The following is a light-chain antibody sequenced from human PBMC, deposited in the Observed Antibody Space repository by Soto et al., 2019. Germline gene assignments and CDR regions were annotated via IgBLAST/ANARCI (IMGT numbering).Light chain of an antibody. Sequence: EIVMTQSPVTLSVSPGERATLSCRASQSVSSNLAWYQQKPGQAPRLLIYGASTRATGIPARFSGSGSGTEFTLTISSLQSGDFAVYYCQQYNNWPTWTFGQGTKMEIK. V-gene: IGKV3-15*01. CDR3: QQYNNWPTWT. CDR2: GAS. J-gene: IGKJ1*01. CDR1: QSVSSN.